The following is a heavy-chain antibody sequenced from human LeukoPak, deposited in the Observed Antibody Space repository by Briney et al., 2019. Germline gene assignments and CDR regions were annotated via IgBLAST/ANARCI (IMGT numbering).Heavy chain of an antibody. Sequence: PGGSLRLSCAASEFSVGSNYMTWVRQAPGKGLEWLSVIYSGGSTYYADSVEGRFTISRDNSKNTLHLQMNSLRAEDTAVYYCARGITSGPRRYDVRNFDYWGQGTPVTVSS. CDR1: EFSVGSNY. CDR2: IYSGGST. CDR3: ARGITSGPRRYDVRNFDY. D-gene: IGHD5-12*01. J-gene: IGHJ4*02. V-gene: IGHV3-66*01.